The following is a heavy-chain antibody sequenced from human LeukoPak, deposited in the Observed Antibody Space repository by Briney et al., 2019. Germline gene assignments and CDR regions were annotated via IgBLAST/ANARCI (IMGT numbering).Heavy chain of an antibody. CDR3: ARRDIVVVPAAIFGAFDI. CDR2: INWNGGST. J-gene: IGHJ3*02. D-gene: IGHD2-2*02. Sequence: GGSLRLSCAASGFTFDDYGMSWVRQAPGKGLEWVSGINWNGGSTGYADSVKGRFTISRDNAKNSLYLQMNSLRAEDAALYYCARRDIVVVPAAIFGAFDIWGQGTMVTVSS. CDR1: GFTFDDYG. V-gene: IGHV3-20*04.